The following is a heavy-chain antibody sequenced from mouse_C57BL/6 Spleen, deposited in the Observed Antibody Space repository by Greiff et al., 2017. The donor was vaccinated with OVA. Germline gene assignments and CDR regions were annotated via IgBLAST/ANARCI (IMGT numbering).Heavy chain of an antibody. D-gene: IGHD1-1*01. CDR1: GYAFSSSW. J-gene: IGHJ4*01. Sequence: VQLQQSGPELVKPGASVKISCKASGYAFSSSWMNWVKQRPGKGLEWIGRIYPGDGDTNYNGKFKGKATLTADKSSSTAYMQLSSLTSEDSAVYFCARWGTTVDYAMDYWGQGTSVTVSS. CDR2: IYPGDGDT. V-gene: IGHV1-82*01. CDR3: ARWGTTVDYAMDY.